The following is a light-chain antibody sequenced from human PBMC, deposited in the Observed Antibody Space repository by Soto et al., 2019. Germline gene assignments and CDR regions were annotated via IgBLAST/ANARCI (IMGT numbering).Light chain of an antibody. V-gene: IGLV1-51*02. CDR3: GTWDSSLSAGV. Sequence: QAVVTQPPSVSAAPGQTVTISCSGSNSNIGTNYVAWYQQLPDTAPKLLIYENNVRPSGIPDRFSGSKSGSSSTLGITGLQTGDEADYYCGTWDSSLSAGVFGGGTKLTVL. CDR1: NSNIGTNY. CDR2: ENN. J-gene: IGLJ2*01.